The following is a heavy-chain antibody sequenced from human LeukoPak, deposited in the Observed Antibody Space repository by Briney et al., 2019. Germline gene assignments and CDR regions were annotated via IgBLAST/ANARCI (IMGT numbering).Heavy chain of an antibody. CDR3: AGVTTVGNYYGSGSWRY. J-gene: IGHJ4*02. D-gene: IGHD3-10*01. CDR2: INPNSGGI. V-gene: IGHV1-2*02. Sequence: ASVKVSCKASGYTFTGYYMHWVRQAPGQGLEWMGWINPNSGGINYAQKFQGRVTMTRDTSISTAYMELSRLRSDDTAVYYCAGVTTVGNYYGSGSWRYWGQGTLVTVSS. CDR1: GYTFTGYY.